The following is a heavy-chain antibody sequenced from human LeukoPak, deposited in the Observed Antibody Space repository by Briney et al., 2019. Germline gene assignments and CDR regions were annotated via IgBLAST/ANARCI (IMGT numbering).Heavy chain of an antibody. CDR2: MNPNSGNT. Sequence: ASVKVSCKASGYTFTSYDINWVRQATGQGLEWMGWMNPNSGNTGYAQKFQGRVTMTRNTSISTAYMELSSLRSEDTAVYYCAKDPFNVRWSYFDYWGQGSLVTVSS. J-gene: IGHJ4*02. V-gene: IGHV1-8*01. D-gene: IGHD3-10*02. CDR3: AKDPFNVRWSYFDY. CDR1: GYTFTSYD.